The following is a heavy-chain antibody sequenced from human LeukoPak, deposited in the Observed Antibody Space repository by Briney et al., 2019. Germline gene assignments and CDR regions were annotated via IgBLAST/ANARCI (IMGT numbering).Heavy chain of an antibody. CDR1: GGSISSGGYY. Sequence: SETLSLTCTVSGGSISSGGYYWSWIRQHPGKGLEWIGYIYYSGSTYYNPSLKSRVTISVDTSKNQFSLKLSSVTAADTAVYYCARAVGGGSYYAGGYYYGMDVWGQGTTVTVSS. CDR2: IYYSGST. CDR3: ARAVGGGSYYAGGYYYGMDV. D-gene: IGHD1-26*01. J-gene: IGHJ6*02. V-gene: IGHV4-31*03.